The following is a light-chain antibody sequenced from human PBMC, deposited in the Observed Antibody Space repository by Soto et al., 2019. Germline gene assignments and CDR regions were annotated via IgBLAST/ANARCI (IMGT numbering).Light chain of an antibody. V-gene: IGLV1-44*01. J-gene: IGLJ2*01. CDR3: STWDDSLNGPV. CDR1: SSNIGSNT. Sequence: QSVLTQPPSASGTPGQRVTISCSGSSSNIGSNTVNWYQQLPGTAPKLLIYSNNQRPSGVPDRFSGSKSGTSTSLAISGLQSEAEADDYCSTWDDSLNGPVFGGGTKLTVL. CDR2: SNN.